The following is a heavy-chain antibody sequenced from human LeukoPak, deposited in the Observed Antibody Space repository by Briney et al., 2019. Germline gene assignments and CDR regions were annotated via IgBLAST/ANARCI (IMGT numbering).Heavy chain of an antibody. V-gene: IGHV4-59*01. Sequence: PSETLSLTCTVSGGSISSYYWSWIRQPPGKGLEWIGYIYYSGSTNYNPSLKSRVTISVDTSKNQFSLKLSSVTAADTAVYYCAREVGGGYVPFRGYYYYYYMDVWGKGTTVTVSS. J-gene: IGHJ6*03. CDR2: IYYSGST. D-gene: IGHD5-12*01. CDR3: AREVGGGYVPFRGYYYYYYMDV. CDR1: GGSISSYY.